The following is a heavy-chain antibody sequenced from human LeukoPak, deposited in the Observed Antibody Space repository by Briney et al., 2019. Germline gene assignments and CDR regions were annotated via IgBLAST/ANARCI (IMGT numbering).Heavy chain of an antibody. J-gene: IGHJ4*02. CDR1: GCTFTDYY. V-gene: IGHV1-2*02. CDR2: INPNDGDT. CDR3: ARANFLYCSSTTCLFDY. Sequence: ASVKVSCKASGCTFTDYYMRWVQQAPGQGFEWMGWINPNDGDTNYAQKFQGRVTMTRDTSISTAHMEVSRLRSDDTAVYYCARANFLYCSSTTCLFDYWGQGTLVTVSS. D-gene: IGHD2-2*01.